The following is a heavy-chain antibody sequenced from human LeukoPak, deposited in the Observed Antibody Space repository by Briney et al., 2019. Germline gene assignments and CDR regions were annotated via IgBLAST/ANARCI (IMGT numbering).Heavy chain of an antibody. V-gene: IGHV3-64*01. CDR1: GFIFSSYA. D-gene: IGHD2-15*01. J-gene: IGHJ4*02. CDR2: ISSNGGRT. Sequence: GGSLRLSCAASGFIFSSYAMHWVRQAPGKGLEYVSAISSNGGRTYYGNSVKGRFTISRDNSKNTLHLQMASLTGDDTAVYYCAGAEVVVAPINYWGQGTLVTVSS. CDR3: AGAEVVVAPINY.